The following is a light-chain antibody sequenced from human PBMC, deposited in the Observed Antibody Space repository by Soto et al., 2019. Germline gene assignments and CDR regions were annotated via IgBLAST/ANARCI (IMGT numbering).Light chain of an antibody. CDR1: TGAVTSGHY. J-gene: IGLJ3*02. Sequence: QAVVTQEPSLTVSPGGTVTLTCDSSTGAVTSGHYPYWFQQQPAQAPRTLIYDTSNKHSWTPARFSGSLLGGKAALTLSGAQPEDEADYYCMLSDNGAYVLGGGTKLTVL. CDR2: DTS. V-gene: IGLV7-46*01. CDR3: MLSDNGAYV.